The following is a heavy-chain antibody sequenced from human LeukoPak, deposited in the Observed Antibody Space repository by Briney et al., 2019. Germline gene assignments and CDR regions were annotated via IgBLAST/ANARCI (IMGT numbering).Heavy chain of an antibody. CDR1: GYTFDDYA. Sequence: GGSLRLSCAASGYTFDDYAMHWVRQGPGKSLEWVSLINENGDIAYYGDSVRGRFTVSRDNAKNSLYLQMNSLTTEDTALYYCAKARWEPNFDYWSQGTLVTVSS. V-gene: IGHV3-43*02. CDR2: INENGDIA. CDR3: AKARWEPNFDY. J-gene: IGHJ4*02. D-gene: IGHD1-26*01.